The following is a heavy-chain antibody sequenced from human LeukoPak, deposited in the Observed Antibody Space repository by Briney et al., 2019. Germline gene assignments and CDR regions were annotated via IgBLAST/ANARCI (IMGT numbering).Heavy chain of an antibody. CDR2: MNPNSGNT. J-gene: IGHJ4*02. Sequence: GASVKVSCKASGYTFTSYDINWVRQATGQGLEWMGWMNPNSGNTGYAQKFQGRVTMTRNTSISTAYVELSSLRSEDTAVYYCARWRTYSSSDLYYFDYWGQGTLVTVSS. CDR1: GYTFTSYD. V-gene: IGHV1-8*01. CDR3: ARWRTYSSSDLYYFDY. D-gene: IGHD6-13*01.